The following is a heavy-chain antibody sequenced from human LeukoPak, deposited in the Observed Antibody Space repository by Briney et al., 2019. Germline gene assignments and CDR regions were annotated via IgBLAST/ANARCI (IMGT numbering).Heavy chain of an antibody. CDR1: GFTFSSYG. J-gene: IGHJ4*02. D-gene: IGHD3-3*01. Sequence: GGSLRFSCAASGFTFSSYGMHWVRQAPGKGLEWVAVISYDGSNRYYADSVKGRFTISRDNSKNTLYLQMNSLRAEDTAVYYCAKGRYYDFWSGYPDYWGQGTLVTVSS. CDR3: AKGRYYDFWSGYPDY. CDR2: ISYDGSNR. V-gene: IGHV3-30*18.